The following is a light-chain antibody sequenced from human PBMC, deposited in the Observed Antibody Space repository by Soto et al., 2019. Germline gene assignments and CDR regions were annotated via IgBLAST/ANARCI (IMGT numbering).Light chain of an antibody. V-gene: IGLV1-40*01. J-gene: IGLJ2*01. CDR3: QSYDSSLSGSNVV. CDR2: GNS. Sequence: QSVLTQPPSVSGAPGQRVTLSCTGSSSNIGAGYDVHWYQQLPGTAPKLLIYGNSNRPSGVPDRFSGSKSGTSASLAITGLQAEDEADYDCQSYDSSLSGSNVVFGGGTKLTVL. CDR1: SSNIGAGYD.